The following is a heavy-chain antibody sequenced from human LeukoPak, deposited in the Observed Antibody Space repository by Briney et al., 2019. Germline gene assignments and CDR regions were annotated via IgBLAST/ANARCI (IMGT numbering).Heavy chain of an antibody. V-gene: IGHV3-74*01. CDR3: ARERAAADDSLDY. CDR2: TNSDGSIT. CDR1: EFTFSNYW. J-gene: IGHJ4*02. D-gene: IGHD6-13*01. Sequence: QTGGSLRLSCAASEFTFSNYWMHWVRQAPRKGLAWVSRTNSDGSITSYADSVKGRFTISRDNAKNTLYLQMNSLRAEDTAVYYCARERAAADDSLDYWGQGTLVTVSS.